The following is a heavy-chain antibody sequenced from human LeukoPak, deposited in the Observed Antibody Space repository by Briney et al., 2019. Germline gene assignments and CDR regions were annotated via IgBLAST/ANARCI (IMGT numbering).Heavy chain of an antibody. CDR3: ARDDSSGWYLPSGFDY. J-gene: IGHJ4*02. CDR2: IYYSGST. V-gene: IGHV4-59*01. Sequence: SETLSLTCTVSGGSISSYYWSWIRQPPGKGLEWIGYIYYSGSTNYNPSLKSRVTISVDTSKNQFSLKLSSVTAADTAVYYCARDDSSGWYLPSGFDYWGQGTLVTVSS. CDR1: GGSISSYY. D-gene: IGHD6-19*01.